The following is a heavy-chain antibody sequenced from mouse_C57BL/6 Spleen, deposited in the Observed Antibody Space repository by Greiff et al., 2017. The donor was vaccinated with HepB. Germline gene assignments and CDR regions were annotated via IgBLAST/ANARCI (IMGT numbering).Heavy chain of an antibody. CDR3: TRDPYGLWYFDV. J-gene: IGHJ1*03. CDR2: ISSGGDYI. D-gene: IGHD2-10*02. CDR1: GFTFSSYA. V-gene: IGHV5-9-1*02. Sequence: EVKLVESGEGLVKPGGSLKLSCAASGFTFSSYAMSWVRQTPEKRLEWVAYISSGGDYIYYADTVKGRFTISRDNARNTLYLQMSSLKSEDTAMYYCTRDPYGLWYFDVWGTGTTVTVSS.